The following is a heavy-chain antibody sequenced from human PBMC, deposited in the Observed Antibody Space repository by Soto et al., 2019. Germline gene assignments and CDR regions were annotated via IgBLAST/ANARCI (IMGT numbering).Heavy chain of an antibody. V-gene: IGHV3-30-3*01. Sequence: QVQLVESGGGVVQPGRSLRLSCAASGFTFSTYAMDWVRQAPGKGLEWVAVMSYDGGNEYYADSVKGRFTVSRDKSKNTLYLHMNSLRAEDTAVYYCAKGGVWDSRSSGGVDYWGQGTLVTVSS. J-gene: IGHJ4*02. D-gene: IGHD6-6*01. CDR3: AKGGVWDSRSSGGVDY. CDR2: MSYDGGNE. CDR1: GFTFSTYA.